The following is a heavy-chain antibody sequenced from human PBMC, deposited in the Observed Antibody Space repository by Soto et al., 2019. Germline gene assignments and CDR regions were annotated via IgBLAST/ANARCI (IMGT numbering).Heavy chain of an antibody. Sequence: ASVKVSCKASGYTFTSYDINWVRQATGQGLEWMGWMNPNSGNTGYAQKFQGRVTMTRNTSISTAYMELSSLRSEDTAVYYCARSGGSYYDILPGYRLAYWGQGTLVTVSS. CDR2: MNPNSGNT. CDR1: GYTFTSYD. V-gene: IGHV1-8*01. J-gene: IGHJ4*02. CDR3: ARSGGSYYDILPGYRLAY. D-gene: IGHD3-9*01.